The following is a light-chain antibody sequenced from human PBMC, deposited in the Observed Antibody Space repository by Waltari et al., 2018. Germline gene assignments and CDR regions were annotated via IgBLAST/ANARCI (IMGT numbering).Light chain of an antibody. Sequence: EIVLTQSPATLSLSPGERATLSCRASQSVSSYLAWDQQKPGQAPRPLIYDASNRATGIPARVSGNGSETDFTLTISSLEPEDFAVYYCQQRSNWPRTFGQGTKLEIK. CDR1: QSVSSY. CDR2: DAS. J-gene: IGKJ2*01. V-gene: IGKV3-11*01. CDR3: QQRSNWPRT.